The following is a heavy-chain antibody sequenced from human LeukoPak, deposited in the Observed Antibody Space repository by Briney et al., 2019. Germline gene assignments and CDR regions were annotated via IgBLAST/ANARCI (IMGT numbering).Heavy chain of an antibody. D-gene: IGHD6-13*01. CDR1: GGSISSSNW. Sequence: SETLSLTCAVSGGSISSSNWWSWVRQPPGKGLEWIGEIYHSGSTNYNPSPKSRVTISVDKSKNQFSLKLSSVTAADTAVYYCASNENSAAGYYFDYWGQGTLVTVSS. J-gene: IGHJ4*02. CDR2: IYHSGST. V-gene: IGHV4-4*02. CDR3: ASNENSAAGYYFDY.